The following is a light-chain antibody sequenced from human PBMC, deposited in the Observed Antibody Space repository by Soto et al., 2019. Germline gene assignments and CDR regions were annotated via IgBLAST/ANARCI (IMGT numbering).Light chain of an antibody. J-gene: IGLJ1*01. V-gene: IGLV1-40*01. CDR1: SSNIGAGYE. CDR2: GNN. Sequence: QSVLTQPPSVSGSPGHRVTISCTGSSSNIGAGYEVHWYQQLPGTAPKLLIYGNNNRPSGVPDRFSGSKSGTSASLAITGLQAEDEADYYCQSYDSSLSALYVFGTGTKLTVL. CDR3: QSYDSSLSALYV.